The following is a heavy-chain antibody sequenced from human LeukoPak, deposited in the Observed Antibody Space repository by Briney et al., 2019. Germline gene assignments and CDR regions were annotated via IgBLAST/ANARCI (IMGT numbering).Heavy chain of an antibody. D-gene: IGHD3-3*01. CDR3: ARGGYYDFWSGSPYNWFDP. J-gene: IGHJ5*02. Sequence: SQILSLTCTVSGGSISSGSYYWSWIRQPAGKGLEWIGRIYTSGSTNYNPSLKSRVTISVDTSKNQFSLKLSSVTAADTAVYYCARGGYYDFWSGSPYNWFDPWGQGTLVTVSS. CDR2: IYTSGST. CDR1: GGSISSGSYY. V-gene: IGHV4-61*02.